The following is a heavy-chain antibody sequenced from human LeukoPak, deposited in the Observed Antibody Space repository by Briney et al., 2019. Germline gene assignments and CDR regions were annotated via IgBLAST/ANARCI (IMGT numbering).Heavy chain of an antibody. CDR2: INPNSNGI. CDR3: ESSRYSGPEPFSF. D-gene: IGHD5-12*01. V-gene: IGHV1-2*02. Sequence: ASVTVSFKASGYTISDYFMHWVRQAPGQGLEWMGWINPNSNGINYSQKFQGRVIITRDRASNTAYMELRRLSWGDTDMDFCESSRYSGPEPFSFWGQGTLVTAS. CDR1: GYTISDYF. J-gene: IGHJ4*02.